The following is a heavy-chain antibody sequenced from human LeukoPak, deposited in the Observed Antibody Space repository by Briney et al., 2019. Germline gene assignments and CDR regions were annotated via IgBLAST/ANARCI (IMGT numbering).Heavy chain of an antibody. D-gene: IGHD3-9*01. CDR3: ARHEDLTGYYTYYGMDV. CDR1: GASISSYY. V-gene: IGHV4-59*08. CDR2: IYYSGST. J-gene: IGHJ6*02. Sequence: SETLSLTCTVSGASISSYYWSWIRQPPGKGLEWIGYIYYSGSTNYNPSLKSRVTISVDTSKNQFSLKLSSVTAADTAVYYCARHEDLTGYYTYYGMDVWGQGTTVTVSS.